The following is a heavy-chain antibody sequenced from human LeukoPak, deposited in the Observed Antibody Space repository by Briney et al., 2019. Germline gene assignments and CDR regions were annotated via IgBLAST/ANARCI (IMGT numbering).Heavy chain of an antibody. CDR3: ARGRAYYDSTGFYY. CDR2: IYSSGST. D-gene: IGHD3-22*01. Sequence: PSETLSLTCTVSGGSISSYYWTWLRQPPGKGLEWIGYIYSSGSTSYNPSLKSRVPISVDTSKTQFSLRVSSVAAADTAVYYCARGRAYYDSTGFYYWGQGTLVTVSS. CDR1: GGSISSYY. V-gene: IGHV4-59*08. J-gene: IGHJ4*02.